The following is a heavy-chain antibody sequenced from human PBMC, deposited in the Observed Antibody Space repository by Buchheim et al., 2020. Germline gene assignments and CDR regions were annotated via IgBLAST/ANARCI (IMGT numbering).Heavy chain of an antibody. CDR3: AKDMDYYGSGIGDY. D-gene: IGHD3-10*01. CDR2: ISYDGSNK. Sequence: QVQLVESGGGVVQPGRSLRLSCAASGFTFSSYGMHWVRQAPGKGLEWVAVISYDGSNKYYADSVKGRFTISRDNSKNTLYLQMNSLRAEDTAAYYCAKDMDYYGSGIGDYWGQGTL. V-gene: IGHV3-30*18. J-gene: IGHJ4*02. CDR1: GFTFSSYG.